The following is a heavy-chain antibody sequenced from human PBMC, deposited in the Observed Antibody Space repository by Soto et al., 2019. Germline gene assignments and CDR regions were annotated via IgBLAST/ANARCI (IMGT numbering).Heavy chain of an antibody. CDR3: ARDVGGYCSGGRCYSDGMDV. J-gene: IGHJ6*02. D-gene: IGHD2-15*01. V-gene: IGHV3-21*01. CDR1: GFTFSSYS. CDR2: IRTTTTYI. Sequence: PVGSLRLSCAASGFTFSSYSMNWVRQAPGKGLEWVSSIRTTTTYIFYADSVKGRFTISRDNAKNSLYLQMNSLRAEDTAVYSCARDVGGYCSGGRCYSDGMDVWGQGTTVTVSS.